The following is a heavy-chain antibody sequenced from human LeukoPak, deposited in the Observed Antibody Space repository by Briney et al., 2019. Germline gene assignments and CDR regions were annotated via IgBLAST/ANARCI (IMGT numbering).Heavy chain of an antibody. CDR1: GFTFNTYT. CDR3: ARAGYNYVGYYYGMDV. D-gene: IGHD1-20*01. Sequence: GGSLRLSCAASGFTFNTYTMNWVRQAPGKGLEWVSYISGSSGIIDYADSVRGRFTISRDNAKNSLYLQMNSLRAEDTAVYYCARAGYNYVGYYYGMDVWGQGTTVTVSS. J-gene: IGHJ6*02. V-gene: IGHV3-48*01. CDR2: ISGSSGII.